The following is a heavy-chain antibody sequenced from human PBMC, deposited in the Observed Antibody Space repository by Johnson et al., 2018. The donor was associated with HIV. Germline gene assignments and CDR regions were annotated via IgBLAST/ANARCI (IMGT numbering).Heavy chain of an antibody. J-gene: IGHJ3*01. D-gene: IGHD6-19*01. CDR2: MGTAGDR. CDR3: AKDDNLGVWYSDAFDV. CDR1: GFTFSNSD. Sequence: VQLVESGGGLVQPGGSLRLSCAASGFTFSNSDMHWVRQPTGQGLEWVSGMGTAGDRHYADSVNGRFTVSRENAKNSLYLQMNSLRAEDTAIYYCAKDDNLGVWYSDAFDVWGQGTVVTVSS. V-gene: IGHV3-13*01.